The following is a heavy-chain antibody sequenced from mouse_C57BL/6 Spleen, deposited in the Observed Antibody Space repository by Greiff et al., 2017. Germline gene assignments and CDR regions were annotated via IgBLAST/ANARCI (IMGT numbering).Heavy chain of an antibody. V-gene: IGHV5-17*01. J-gene: IGHJ2*01. CDR3: ATLGLYFDY. CDR1: GFTFSDYG. Sequence: DVKLVESGGGLVKPGGSLKLSCAASGFTFSDYGMHWVRQAPEKGLEWVAYISSGSSTIYYADTVKGRFTISRDNAKNTLFLQMTSLRSEDTAMYYCATLGLYFDYWGQGTTLTVSS. D-gene: IGHD4-1*01. CDR2: ISSGSSTI.